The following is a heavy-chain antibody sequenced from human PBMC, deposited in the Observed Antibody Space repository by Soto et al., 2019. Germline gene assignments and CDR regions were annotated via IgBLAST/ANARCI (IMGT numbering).Heavy chain of an antibody. CDR2: ISGSGGST. CDR1: GFTFSTYA. Sequence: GGSLRLSCAASGFTFSTYAMSRVRQAPGKGLKWVSAISGSGGSTYHADSVKGRFTISRDNSKNTLYLQMNSLRVEDTAVYYCAKDSPNWNDRSVDYWGQGTLVTVSS. J-gene: IGHJ4*02. V-gene: IGHV3-23*01. D-gene: IGHD1-1*01. CDR3: AKDSPNWNDRSVDY.